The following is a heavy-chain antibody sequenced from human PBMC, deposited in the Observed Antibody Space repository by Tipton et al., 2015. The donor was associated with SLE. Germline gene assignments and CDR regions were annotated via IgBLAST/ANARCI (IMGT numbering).Heavy chain of an antibody. CDR1: GFSFSSYW. D-gene: IGHD3-3*01. CDR2: IYPGDSDT. Sequence: VQLVQSGAELKKPGESLKISCKGSGFSFSSYWIAWVRQMPGKGLEWMGIIYPGDSDTRYSPSFQGQVTFSADKSIRTAYLQWSSLKASDTAMYYCARVYYNFGGGSDYYYYMDVWGKGTTVTVSS. V-gene: IGHV5-51*03. CDR3: ARVYYNFGGGSDYYYYMDV. J-gene: IGHJ6*03.